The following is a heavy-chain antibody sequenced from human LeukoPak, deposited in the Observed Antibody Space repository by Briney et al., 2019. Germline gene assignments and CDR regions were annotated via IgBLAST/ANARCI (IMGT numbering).Heavy chain of an antibody. CDR1: GYTFTGYY. CDR3: ARGAIREPKARFDY. V-gene: IGHV1-2*02. Sequence: ASVKVSCKASGYTFTGYYMHWVRQAPGQVLEWMGWINPNSGGTNYAQKFQGRVTMTRDTSISTAYMELSRLRSDDTAVYYCARGAIREPKARFDYWGQGTLVTVSS. CDR2: INPNSGGT. D-gene: IGHD1-26*01. J-gene: IGHJ4*02.